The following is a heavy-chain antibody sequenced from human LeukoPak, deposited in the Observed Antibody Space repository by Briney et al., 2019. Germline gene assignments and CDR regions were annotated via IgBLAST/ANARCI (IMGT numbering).Heavy chain of an antibody. Sequence: GGSLRLSCAASGFTFSYYAMHWVRQAPGKGLEWVAFIRSEGSNKYYADSVKGRFTISRDNSKNTLYLQIHSLRAEDTAVYYCAKDSAAPISITMVRGRWYFDYWGQGTLVTVSS. CDR1: GFTFSYYA. J-gene: IGHJ4*02. D-gene: IGHD3-10*01. V-gene: IGHV3-30*02. CDR2: IRSEGSNK. CDR3: AKDSAAPISITMVRGRWYFDY.